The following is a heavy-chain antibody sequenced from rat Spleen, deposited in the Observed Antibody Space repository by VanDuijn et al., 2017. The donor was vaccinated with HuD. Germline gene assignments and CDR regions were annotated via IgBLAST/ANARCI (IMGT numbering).Heavy chain of an antibody. CDR3: TTDGYDGTYYYGFAY. J-gene: IGHJ3*01. Sequence: EVQLVESDGGLVQPGRSLKLSCAASGFTFNNYGMHWIRQAPTKGLEWVASISPSGGRTTYRDSVKGRFTISRDNAKSTLYLQMDSLRSEDTATYYCTTDGYDGTYYYGFAYWGQGTLVTVSS. CDR2: ISPSGGRT. V-gene: IGHV5-19*01. CDR1: GFTFNNYG. D-gene: IGHD1-12*02.